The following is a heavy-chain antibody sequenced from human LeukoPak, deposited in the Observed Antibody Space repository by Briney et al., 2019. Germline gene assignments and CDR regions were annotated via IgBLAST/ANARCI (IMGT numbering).Heavy chain of an antibody. V-gene: IGHV1-69*05. J-gene: IGHJ4*02. D-gene: IGHD3-22*01. CDR3: ARESGRSRDSCGRTPVDY. Sequence: ASVKVSCKASGGTFSSYAISWVRQAPGQGLEWMGRIIPIFGTANYAQKFQGRVTITTDESTSTAYMELSSLRSEDTAVYYCARESGRSRDSCGRTPVDYWGQGTLVTVSS. CDR1: GGTFSSYA. CDR2: IIPIFGTA.